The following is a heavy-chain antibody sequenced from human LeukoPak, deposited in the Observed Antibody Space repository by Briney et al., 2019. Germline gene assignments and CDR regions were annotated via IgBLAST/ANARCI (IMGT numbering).Heavy chain of an antibody. CDR2: ITYDAKNK. D-gene: IGHD3-16*01. V-gene: IGHV3-30*04. CDR3: AKVGNPIAGKSRSYQYYGVDV. CDR1: GFPFNGYA. J-gene: IGHJ6*02. Sequence: PGGSLRLSCAASGFPFNGYAMHWVRQAPGKGLEWVALITYDAKNKYYGDSVKGRFTISRDNSKNTLFLQMDSLRPDDTAVYYCAKVGNPIAGKSRSYQYYGVDVWGQGTTVTVSS.